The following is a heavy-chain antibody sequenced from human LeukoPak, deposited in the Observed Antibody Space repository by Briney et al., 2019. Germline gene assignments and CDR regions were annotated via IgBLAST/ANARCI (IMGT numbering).Heavy chain of an antibody. D-gene: IGHD6-19*01. V-gene: IGHV1-8*02. Sequence: ASVKVSCKASGYTFTSYYMHWVRQAPGQGLEWMGWMNPNSGNTGYAQKFQGRVTMTRNTSISTAYMELSSLRSEDTAVYYCARGLYSSGWSPFYYYYGMDVWGQGTTVTVSS. J-gene: IGHJ6*02. CDR1: GYTFTSYY. CDR2: MNPNSGNT. CDR3: ARGLYSSGWSPFYYYYGMDV.